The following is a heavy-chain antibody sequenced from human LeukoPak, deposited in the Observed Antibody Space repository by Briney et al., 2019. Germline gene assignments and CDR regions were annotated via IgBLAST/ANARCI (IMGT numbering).Heavy chain of an antibody. D-gene: IGHD6-13*01. J-gene: IGHJ4*02. Sequence: GALRLSCAASGFTFSSYGMHWVRQAPGKGLEWVAVISYDGSNKYYADSVKGRFTISRDNSKNTLYLQMNSLRAVDTAVYYCAKGGSSSWDYFDYWGQGTLVTVSS. CDR1: GFTFSSYG. CDR3: AKGGSSSWDYFDY. CDR2: ISYDGSNK. V-gene: IGHV3-30*18.